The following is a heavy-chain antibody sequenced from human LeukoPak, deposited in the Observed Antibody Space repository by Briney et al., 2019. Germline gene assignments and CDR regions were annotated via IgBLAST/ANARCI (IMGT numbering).Heavy chain of an antibody. Sequence: SETLSLTCGVSGGSISSSNWWSWVRQPPGKGLEWIGEIYHSGSTNHNPSLKSRVIISVDKSENQFSLKLYSVTAADTAVYYCARREGELRYFDWLTPRDWGQRILVTISS. CDR1: GGSISSSNW. J-gene: IGHJ4*02. CDR2: IYHSGST. CDR3: ARREGELRYFDWLTPRD. V-gene: IGHV4-4*02. D-gene: IGHD3-9*01.